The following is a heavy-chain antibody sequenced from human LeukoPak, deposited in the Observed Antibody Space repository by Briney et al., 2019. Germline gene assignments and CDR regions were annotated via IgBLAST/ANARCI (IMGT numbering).Heavy chain of an antibody. Sequence: SETLSLTCTVSGGSISSYYWSWIRQPPGKGLEWIGSIYYSGSTYYNPSLKSRVTISVDTSENQFSLKLSSVTAADTAVYYCASRPDTVTFDYWGQGTLVTVSS. V-gene: IGHV4-39*01. J-gene: IGHJ4*02. CDR1: GGSISSYY. CDR3: ASRPDTVTFDY. CDR2: IYYSGST. D-gene: IGHD4-11*01.